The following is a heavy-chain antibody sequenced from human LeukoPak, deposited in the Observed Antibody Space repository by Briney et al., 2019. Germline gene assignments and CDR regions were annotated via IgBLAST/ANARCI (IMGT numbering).Heavy chain of an antibody. CDR2: ISANGIAT. J-gene: IGHJ6*02. CDR1: GFTFSDYA. Sequence: GASLRLSCAASGFTFSDYALSWVRQAPGVGPECVSAISANGIATYYAESVKGRFSISRDNSRSSLYLQMNSLRADDTAVYYCAKSSLPENFYYYGMDVRGQGTPVTVSS. CDR3: AKSSLPENFYYYGMDV. V-gene: IGHV3-23*01.